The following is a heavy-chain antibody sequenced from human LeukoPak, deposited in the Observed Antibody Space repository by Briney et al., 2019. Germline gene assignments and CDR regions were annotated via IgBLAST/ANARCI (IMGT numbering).Heavy chain of an antibody. D-gene: IGHD1-26*01. Sequence: GGSLRFSCAASGFTFSDYYMSWIRQAPGKGLEWVSYISSSGSTIYYADSVKGRFTISRDNAKNSLYLQMNSLRAEDTAVYYCASGGPASGSYYRYFDYWGQGTLVTVSS. V-gene: IGHV3-11*01. CDR3: ASGGPASGSYYRYFDY. CDR2: ISSSGSTI. J-gene: IGHJ4*02. CDR1: GFTFSDYY.